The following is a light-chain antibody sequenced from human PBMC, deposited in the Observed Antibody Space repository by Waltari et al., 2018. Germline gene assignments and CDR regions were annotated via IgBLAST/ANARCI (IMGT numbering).Light chain of an antibody. Sequence: DIQMTQSPSSLSASVGDRVTITCRASQSISSYLNWYQQKPGKAPKFLIYAASNLQSGVPSRFSGTGSGTDFTLTISSLQPEDFATYYCQQANSFPLTFGGGTKVEIK. CDR2: AAS. V-gene: IGKV1-39*01. CDR3: QQANSFPLT. CDR1: QSISSY. J-gene: IGKJ4*01.